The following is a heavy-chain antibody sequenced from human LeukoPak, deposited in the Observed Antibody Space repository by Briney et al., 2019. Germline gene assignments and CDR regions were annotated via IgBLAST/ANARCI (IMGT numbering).Heavy chain of an antibody. J-gene: IGHJ3*02. Sequence: ASVKVSCKASGFTFTSSAVQWVRQARGQRLEWIGWIVVGSGNTNYAQKFQERVTITRDMSTSTAYMELSSLRCEDTAVYYCAASAPYSSSWFDAFDIWGQGTMVTVSS. V-gene: IGHV1-58*01. CDR1: GFTFTSSA. CDR3: AASAPYSSSWFDAFDI. D-gene: IGHD6-13*01. CDR2: IVVGSGNT.